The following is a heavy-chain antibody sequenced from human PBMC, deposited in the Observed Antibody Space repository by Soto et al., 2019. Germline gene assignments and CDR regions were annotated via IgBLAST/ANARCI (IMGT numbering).Heavy chain of an antibody. D-gene: IGHD4-17*01. V-gene: IGHV1-69*13. CDR1: GGTFSSYA. CDR3: ARREVTTVLGYFDY. CDR2: IIPIFGTA. Sequence: ASVKVSCKASGGTFSSYAISWVRQAPGQGLEWMGGIIPIFGTANYAQKFQGRVTITADESTSTAYMELSSLRSEDTAVYYCARREVTTVLGYFDYWGQGTLVTVSS. J-gene: IGHJ4*02.